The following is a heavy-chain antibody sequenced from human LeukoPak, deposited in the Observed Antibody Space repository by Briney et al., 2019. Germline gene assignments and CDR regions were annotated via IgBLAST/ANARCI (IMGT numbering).Heavy chain of an antibody. CDR1: GGSISSGSYY. CDR2: IYTSGST. CDR3: ARDLSYGYDYSDY. J-gene: IGHJ4*02. Sequence: SETLSLTCTVSGGSISSGSYYWSWIRQPAGKGLEWIGRIYTSGSTNYNPSLKSRVTISVDTSKNQCSLKLSSVTAADTAVYYCARDLSYGYDYSDYWGQGTLVTVSS. V-gene: IGHV4-61*02. D-gene: IGHD5-12*01.